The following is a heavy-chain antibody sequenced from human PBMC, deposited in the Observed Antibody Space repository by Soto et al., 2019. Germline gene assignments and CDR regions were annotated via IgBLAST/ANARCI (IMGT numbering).Heavy chain of an antibody. CDR2: ISGSGGIT. D-gene: IGHD1-7*01. CDR1: GFTFSSYS. J-gene: IGHJ6*03. CDR3: AKAGTTSGFYYIDV. V-gene: IGHV3-23*01. Sequence: GGSLRLSCAASGFTFSSYSMRGVRQAPGKGLEWVSGISGSGGITYYVDSVKGRFTISRDNPQNTLYLQMNSLRAEDTAVYYCAKAGTTSGFYYIDVWGKGTTVTVSS.